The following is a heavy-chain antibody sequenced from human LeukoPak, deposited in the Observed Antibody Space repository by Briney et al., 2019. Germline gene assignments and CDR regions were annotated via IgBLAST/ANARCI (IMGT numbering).Heavy chain of an antibody. D-gene: IGHD3-22*01. CDR2: ISGSGGSGGST. Sequence: PGGSLRLSCAASGFTFSTYAMSWVRQAPGKGLEWVSAISGSGGSGGSTYYADSVKGRFTISRDNSKNTLYLQMNSLKTEDTAVYYCTTNPYDRSGYHIWGQGTMVTVSS. CDR3: TTNPYDRSGYHI. J-gene: IGHJ3*02. CDR1: GFTFSTYA. V-gene: IGHV3-23*01.